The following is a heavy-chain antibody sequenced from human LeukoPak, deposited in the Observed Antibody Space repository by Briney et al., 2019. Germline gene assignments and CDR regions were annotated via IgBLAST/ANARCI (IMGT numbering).Heavy chain of an antibody. CDR2: IYYSGST. D-gene: IGHD2-15*01. Sequence: PSETLSLTCTVSGDSIRSYYWSWIRQPPGKGLEWIGYIYYSGSTNYNPSLKSRVTISIDTSKNQFSLKLSSVTAADTAVYYCTRLGRSGSCKSGFCYGLYFQHWGQGTLVTVSS. CDR1: GDSIRSYY. J-gene: IGHJ1*01. CDR3: TRLGRSGSCKSGFCYGLYFQH. V-gene: IGHV4-59*08.